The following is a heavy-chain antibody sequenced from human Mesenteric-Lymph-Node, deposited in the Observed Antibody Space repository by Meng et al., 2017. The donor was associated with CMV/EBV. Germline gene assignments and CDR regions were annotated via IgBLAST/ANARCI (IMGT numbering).Heavy chain of an antibody. J-gene: IGHJ4*02. CDR1: GGSISSYF. D-gene: IGHD6-19*01. CDR2: IHYSGTT. V-gene: IGHV4-59*01. Sequence: SETLSLTCTVSGGSISSYFWSWIRQSPGKGLEWIGYIHYSGTTTYHPSLKSRVTISVDTSKNQFSLELTSVTAADTAVYYCAKGGGWWLHWGQGTRVTVSS. CDR3: AKGGGWWLH.